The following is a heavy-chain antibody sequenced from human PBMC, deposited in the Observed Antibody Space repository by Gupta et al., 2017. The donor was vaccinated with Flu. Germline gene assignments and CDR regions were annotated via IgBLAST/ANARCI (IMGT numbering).Heavy chain of an antibody. D-gene: IGHD3-9*01. CDR3: ASRNILTGYYLAFVSPRLDY. J-gene: IGHJ4*02. V-gene: IGHV4-34*01. CDR2: INHSGST. Sequence: GLEWIGEINHSGSTNYNPSLKSRVTISVDTSKNQFSLKLSSVTAADTAVYYCASRNILTGYYLAFVSPRLDYWGQGTLVTVSS.